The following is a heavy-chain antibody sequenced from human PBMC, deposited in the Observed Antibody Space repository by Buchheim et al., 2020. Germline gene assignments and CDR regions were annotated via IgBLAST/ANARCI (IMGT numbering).Heavy chain of an antibody. V-gene: IGHV3-13*04. Sequence: EVQLVESGGGLVEPGGSLRLSCAASGFTFSNYEMHWVRQVIGKGLEWVSTIGVCGDTYYPGSVKGRFTISREIAKTSLYLQMNSLRAGDTAVYYCSRGAGELELRTMDVWGQGTT. CDR3: SRGAGELELRTMDV. CDR2: IGVCGDT. D-gene: IGHD1-7*01. J-gene: IGHJ6*02. CDR1: GFTFSNYE.